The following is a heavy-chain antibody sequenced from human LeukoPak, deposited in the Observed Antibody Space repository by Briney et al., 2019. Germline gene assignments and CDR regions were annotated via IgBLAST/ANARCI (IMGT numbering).Heavy chain of an antibody. V-gene: IGHV3-48*03. CDR2: ISSSGSTV. CDR1: GFTFSTYD. J-gene: IGHJ5*01. CDR3: AREKSNWGYDS. Sequence: GGSLRLSCAASGFTFSTYDMSWVRQAPGKGLEWISYISSSGSTVYYADSVKGRFTISRDNANNSLYLQMSGLRTEDAAVYYCAREKSNWGYDSWGQGTLVTVSS. D-gene: IGHD7-27*01.